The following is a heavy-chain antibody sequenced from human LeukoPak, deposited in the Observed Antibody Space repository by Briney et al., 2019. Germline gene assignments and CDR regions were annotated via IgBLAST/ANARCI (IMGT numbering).Heavy chain of an antibody. D-gene: IGHD2-2*01. J-gene: IGHJ4*02. CDR2: IYSGGST. V-gene: IGHV3-53*05. CDR1: GFTVSSNY. CDR3: AKDLGGCSSTSCNGWFDY. Sequence: GGSLRLSCAASGFTVSSNYMSWVRQAPGKGLEWVSVIYSGGSTYYADSVKGRFTISRDNSKNTLYLQMNSLRAEDTAVYYCAKDLGGCSSTSCNGWFDYWGQGTLVTVSS.